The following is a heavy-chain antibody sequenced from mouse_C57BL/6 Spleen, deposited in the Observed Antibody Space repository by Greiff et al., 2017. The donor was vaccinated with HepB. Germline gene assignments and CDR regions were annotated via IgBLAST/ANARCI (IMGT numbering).Heavy chain of an antibody. J-gene: IGHJ2*01. CDR1: GYTFTDYN. D-gene: IGHD3-2*02. CDR3: ARSPQGDFDY. V-gene: IGHV1-18*01. Sequence: VQLQQSGPELVKPGASVKISCKASGYTFTDYNMDWVKQSHGKSLEWIGDINPNNGGTIYNQKFKGKATLTVDKSSSTAYMELRSLTSEDAAVYYCARSPQGDFDYWGQGTTLTVSS. CDR2: INPNNGGT.